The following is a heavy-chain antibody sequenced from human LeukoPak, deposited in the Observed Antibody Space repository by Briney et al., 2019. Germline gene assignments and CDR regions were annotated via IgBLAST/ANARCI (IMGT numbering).Heavy chain of an antibody. CDR3: ARDTVDTAMVSCGY. V-gene: IGHV1-18*01. CDR1: GYTCTSYG. Sequence: GASVKVSCKASGYTCTSYGISWVRQAPGQGLEWMGWISAYNGNTNYAQKLQGRVTMTTDTSTSTAYMELRSLRSDDTAVYYCARDTVDTAMVSCGYWGQGTLVTVSS. J-gene: IGHJ4*02. D-gene: IGHD5-18*01. CDR2: ISAYNGNT.